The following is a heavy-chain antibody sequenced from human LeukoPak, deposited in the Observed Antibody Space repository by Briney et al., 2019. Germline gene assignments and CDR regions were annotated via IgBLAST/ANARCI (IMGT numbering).Heavy chain of an antibody. Sequence: SETLSLTCAVYGGSFSGYYWSWIRQPPGKGLEWIGEINHSGSTNYNPSLKSRVTISVDTSKNRFSLKLSSVTAADTAVYYCASTYYYDSSGHGNDYWGQGTLVTVSS. J-gene: IGHJ4*02. CDR2: INHSGST. CDR3: ASTYYYDSSGHGNDY. CDR1: GGSFSGYY. D-gene: IGHD3-22*01. V-gene: IGHV4-34*01.